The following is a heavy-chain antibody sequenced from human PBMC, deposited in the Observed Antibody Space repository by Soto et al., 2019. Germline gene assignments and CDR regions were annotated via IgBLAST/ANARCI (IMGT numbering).Heavy chain of an antibody. Sequence: SETLSLTCTVSGGSISSSSYYWGWIRQPPGKGLEWIGSIYYSGSTYYNPSLKSRVTISVDTSKNQFSLKLSSVTAADTAVYYCASLSGSYVSYFDYWGQGTLVTVSS. CDR2: IYYSGST. D-gene: IGHD1-26*01. J-gene: IGHJ4*02. V-gene: IGHV4-39*01. CDR1: GGSISSSSYY. CDR3: ASLSGSYVSYFDY.